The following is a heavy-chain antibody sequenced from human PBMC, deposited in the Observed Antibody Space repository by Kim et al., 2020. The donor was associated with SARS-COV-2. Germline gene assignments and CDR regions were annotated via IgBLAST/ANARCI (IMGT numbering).Heavy chain of an antibody. CDR2: IYYSGST. Sequence: SETLSLTCTVSGGSISSSSYYWGWIRQPPGKGLEWIGSIYYSGSTYYNPSLKSRVTISVDTSKNQFSLKLSSVTAADTAVYYCARPAAAGIGVGGYWGQGTLVTVSS. J-gene: IGHJ4*02. V-gene: IGHV4-39*01. CDR1: GGSISSSSYY. D-gene: IGHD6-13*01. CDR3: ARPAAAGIGVGGY.